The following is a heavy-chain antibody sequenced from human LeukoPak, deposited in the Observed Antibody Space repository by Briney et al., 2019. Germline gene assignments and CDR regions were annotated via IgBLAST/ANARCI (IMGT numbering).Heavy chain of an antibody. CDR3: ARGRYYYDSSGYNWFDP. CDR1: GFTFDDYG. V-gene: IGHV3-20*04. Sequence: GGSLRLSCAASGFTFDDYGMSWVRQAPGKGLEWVSGINWNGGSTGYADSVKGRFTISRDNAKNSLYLQMNSLRAEDTALYYCARGRYYYDSSGYNWFDPWGQGTLVTVSS. CDR2: INWNGGST. D-gene: IGHD3-22*01. J-gene: IGHJ5*02.